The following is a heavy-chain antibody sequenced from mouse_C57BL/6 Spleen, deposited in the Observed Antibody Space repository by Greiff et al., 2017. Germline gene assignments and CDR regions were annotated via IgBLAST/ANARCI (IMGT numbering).Heavy chain of an antibody. CDR2: INPGSGGT. CDR1: GYAFTNYL. Sequence: QVQLQQSGAELVRPGTSVKVSCKASGYAFTNYLIEWVKQRPGQGLEWIGVINPGSGGTNYNEKFKGKATLTADKSSSTAYMQLSSLTSEDSAVYFCARGRFSWGQGTTLTVSS. V-gene: IGHV1-54*01. J-gene: IGHJ2*01. CDR3: ARGRFS.